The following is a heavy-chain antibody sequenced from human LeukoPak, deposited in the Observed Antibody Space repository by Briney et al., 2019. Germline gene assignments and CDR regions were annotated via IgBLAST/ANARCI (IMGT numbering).Heavy chain of an antibody. D-gene: IGHD3-22*01. J-gene: IGHJ4*02. CDR1: GGSFSGYY. Sequence: SETLSLTCAVYGGSFSGYYWSWIRQPPGKGLEWIGEVNHSGSTNYNPSLKSRVTISVDTSKNQFSLKLSSVTAADTAVYYCARSNYDSSGYLGYFDYWGQGTLVTVSS. V-gene: IGHV4-34*01. CDR3: ARSNYDSSGYLGYFDY. CDR2: VNHSGST.